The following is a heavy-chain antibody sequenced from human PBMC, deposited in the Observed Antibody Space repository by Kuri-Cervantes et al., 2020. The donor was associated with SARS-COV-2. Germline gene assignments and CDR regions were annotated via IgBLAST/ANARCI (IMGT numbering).Heavy chain of an antibody. CDR2: ISVYSGDT. CDR1: GYTFTDYG. V-gene: IGHV1-18*01. CDR3: ARDSHYDIWTGYSKRGDY. J-gene: IGHJ4*02. D-gene: IGHD3-9*01. Sequence: ASVKVSCKASGYTFTDYGISWVRQAPGQGLEWMGWISVYSGDTNYAQTFQGRVTMTTDTSTNTAFMELRSLRSDDTAVYYCARDSHYDIWTGYSKRGDYWGQGTLVTVSS.